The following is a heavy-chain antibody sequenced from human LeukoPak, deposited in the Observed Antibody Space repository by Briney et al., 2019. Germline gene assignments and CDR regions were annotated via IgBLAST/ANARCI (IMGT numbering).Heavy chain of an antibody. CDR3: ARVQVSDDNWGFFDY. Sequence: ASVNVSCKASGYTFPANYMHWVRQAPGQGLEWMGWINPNSGGSNCAQKFQGRVTMTRETSISTAYMELSRLSSDDTAVYYCARVQVSDDNWGFFDYWGQGTLVTVSS. J-gene: IGHJ4*02. D-gene: IGHD1-1*01. CDR1: GYTFPANY. V-gene: IGHV1-2*02. CDR2: INPNSGGS.